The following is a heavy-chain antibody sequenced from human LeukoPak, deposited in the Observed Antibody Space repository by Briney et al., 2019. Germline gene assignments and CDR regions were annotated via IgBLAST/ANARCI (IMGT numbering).Heavy chain of an antibody. V-gene: IGHV3-21*01. Sequence: GGTLRLSCAASGFTFSSYSMNWVRQAPGKGLEWVSSISSSSSYIYYADSVKGRFTISRDNAKNSLYLQMNSLRAEDTAVYYCAGDDRIAVAGTSDYWGQGTLVTVSS. J-gene: IGHJ4*02. D-gene: IGHD6-19*01. CDR3: AGDDRIAVAGTSDY. CDR2: ISSSSSYI. CDR1: GFTFSSYS.